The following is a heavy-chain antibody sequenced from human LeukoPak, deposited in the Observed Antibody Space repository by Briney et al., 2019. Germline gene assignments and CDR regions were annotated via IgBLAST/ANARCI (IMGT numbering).Heavy chain of an antibody. J-gene: IGHJ4*02. Sequence: SLRLSCAASGFTFDDYAMHWVRQAPGKGLEWVSGISWNSGSIGYADFVKGRFTISRDNAKNSLYLQMNSLRAEDMALYYCAKDAGKVAAAGRGLDYWGQGTLVTVSS. CDR2: ISWNSGSI. D-gene: IGHD6-13*01. CDR3: AKDAGKVAAAGRGLDY. CDR1: GFTFDDYA. V-gene: IGHV3-9*03.